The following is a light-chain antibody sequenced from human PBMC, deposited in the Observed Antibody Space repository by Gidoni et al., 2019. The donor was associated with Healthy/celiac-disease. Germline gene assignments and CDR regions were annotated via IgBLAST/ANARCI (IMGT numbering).Light chain of an antibody. CDR3: QQYNSYPYT. CDR1: QRISSW. CDR2: EAS. Sequence: DIHITSSPSTRSASLGDRVTITCLASQRISSWLAWYQQKPGKAPKLLIYEASSLDSGVPSRFSGSGSGTEFTLTISSLQPDDFATYYCQQYNSYPYTFGQGTKLEIK. J-gene: IGKJ2*01. V-gene: IGKV1-5*03.